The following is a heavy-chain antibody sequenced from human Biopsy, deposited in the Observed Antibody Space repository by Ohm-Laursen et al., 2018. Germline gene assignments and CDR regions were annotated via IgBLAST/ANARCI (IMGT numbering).Heavy chain of an antibody. CDR1: GGSISNNNYY. Sequence: TLSLTCSASGGSISNNNYYWGWIRQPPGKGLEWIGSIFYRGSTHYKPSLKSRVNISEDTSKNQFSLKLNSVTAADTAVYYCARDYDTSGYYYVSWGQGTLVTVSS. D-gene: IGHD3-22*01. CDR3: ARDYDTSGYYYVS. J-gene: IGHJ5*02. CDR2: IFYRGST. V-gene: IGHV4-39*01.